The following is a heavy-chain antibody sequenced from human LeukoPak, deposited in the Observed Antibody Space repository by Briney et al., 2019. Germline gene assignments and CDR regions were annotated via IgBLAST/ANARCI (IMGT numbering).Heavy chain of an antibody. CDR1: GLTFSSYA. Sequence: GVSLTLSCAASGLTFSSYAMHWVPQAPGEGLMGVAVISYYGSNKNYADSVKGRFTISRDNSKNTLYLQMNSLRAEDTAVYFCAKRGVVIRVILVGFHKEAYYFDSWGQGALVTVSS. D-gene: IGHD3-22*01. J-gene: IGHJ4*02. V-gene: IGHV3-30*14. CDR3: AKRGVVIRVILVGFHKEAYYFDS. CDR2: ISYYGSNK.